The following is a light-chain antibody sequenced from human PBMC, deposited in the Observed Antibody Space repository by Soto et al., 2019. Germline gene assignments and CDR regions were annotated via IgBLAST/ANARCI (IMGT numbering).Light chain of an antibody. Sequence: DIQMTQSPSTLSASVVDRVTITCRASESISLWLAWFQQKPGRAPKLLIYKASTLASEVPSRFSGSGSGTEFTLTIRSLQPDDFAVYYCQHYNSFPYTFGQGTKVDI. CDR1: ESISLW. V-gene: IGKV1-5*03. CDR3: QHYNSFPYT. CDR2: KAS. J-gene: IGKJ2*01.